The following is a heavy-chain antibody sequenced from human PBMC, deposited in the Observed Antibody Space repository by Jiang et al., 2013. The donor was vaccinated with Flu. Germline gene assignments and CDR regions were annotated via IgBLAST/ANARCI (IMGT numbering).Heavy chain of an antibody. CDR2: IWYDGSNK. Sequence: VQLLESGGGVVQPGRSLRLSCAASGFTFSAYGMHWVRQAPGKGLEWVAVIWYDGSNKDYADSVKGRFTISRDNSKYTLYLQMDSLRAEDTAVYYCARDFVIRGIRFCSGWFDPWAREPWSPSP. V-gene: IGHV3-33*01. D-gene: IGHD3-10*02. J-gene: IGHJ5*02. CDR3: ARDFVIRGIRFCSGWFDP. CDR1: GFTFSAYG.